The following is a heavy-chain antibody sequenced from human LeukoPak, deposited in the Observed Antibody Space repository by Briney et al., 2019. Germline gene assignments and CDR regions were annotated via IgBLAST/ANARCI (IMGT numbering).Heavy chain of an antibody. Sequence: ASVKVSCKASGYTFTSYGISWVRQAPGQGLEWMGWISAYNGNTNYAQKLQGRVTMTTDTSTSTAYMELRSLRAEDTALYYCAKGDSSGWYGLVDYWGQGTLVTVSS. CDR1: GYTFTSYG. V-gene: IGHV1-18*01. D-gene: IGHD6-19*01. CDR2: ISAYNGNT. J-gene: IGHJ4*02. CDR3: AKGDSSGWYGLVDY.